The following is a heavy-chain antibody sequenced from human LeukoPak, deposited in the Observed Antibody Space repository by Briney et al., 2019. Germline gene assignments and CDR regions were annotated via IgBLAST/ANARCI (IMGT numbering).Heavy chain of an antibody. V-gene: IGHV1-46*01. CDR3: ARGCLYYYDSSGYCHFDY. Sequence: GASVKVSCKASGYTFTSYYMHWVRQAPGQGLEWMGIINPSGGSTSYAQRFQGRVTMTRHTSTSTVYMELSSLRSEDTAVYYCARGCLYYYDSSGYCHFDYWGQGTLVTVSS. J-gene: IGHJ4*02. CDR1: GYTFTSYY. D-gene: IGHD3-22*01. CDR2: INPSGGST.